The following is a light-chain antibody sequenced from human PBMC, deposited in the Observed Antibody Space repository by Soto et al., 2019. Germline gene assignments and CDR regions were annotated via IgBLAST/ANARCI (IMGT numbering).Light chain of an antibody. CDR2: EVS. J-gene: IGLJ2*01. V-gene: IGLV2-8*01. CDR1: SSDVGGYNY. Sequence: QSALTRPPSASGSPGQSVTISCTGTSSDVGGYNYVSWYQQHPGKAPKLMIYEVSKRPSGVPDRFSGSKSGNTASLTVSGIQADHEAHYYFNSYASSDNWVFGWGTKLTVL. CDR3: NSYASSDNWV.